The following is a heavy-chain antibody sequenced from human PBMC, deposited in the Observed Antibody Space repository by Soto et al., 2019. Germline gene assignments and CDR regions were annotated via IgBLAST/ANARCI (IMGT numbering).Heavy chain of an antibody. V-gene: IGHV3-21*01. CDR1: GFTFSSYS. CDR2: ISSSSSYI. CDR3: ARDLGYCSSTSCYKAWFDP. D-gene: IGHD2-2*02. J-gene: IGHJ5*02. Sequence: GGSLRLSCAASGFTFSSYSMNWVRQAPGKGLEWVSSISSSSSYIYYADSVTGRFTISRDNAKNSLYMQMNSLRAEDTAVYYCARDLGYCSSTSCYKAWFDPWGQGTLVTVSS.